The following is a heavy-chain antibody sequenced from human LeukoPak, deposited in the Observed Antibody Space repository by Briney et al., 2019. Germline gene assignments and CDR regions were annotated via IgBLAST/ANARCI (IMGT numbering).Heavy chain of an antibody. D-gene: IGHD6-13*01. J-gene: IGHJ4*02. CDR2: ISYDGSNK. V-gene: IGHV3-30-3*01. CDR1: GFTFSSYA. CDR3: ARYSSSWPFDY. Sequence: GGSLRLSCAASGFTFSSYAMHWVRQAPGKGLEWVAVISYDGSNKYYADSVKGRFTISRDNSKNTLYQQMNSLRADDTAVYYCARYSSSWPFDYWGQGTLVTVSS.